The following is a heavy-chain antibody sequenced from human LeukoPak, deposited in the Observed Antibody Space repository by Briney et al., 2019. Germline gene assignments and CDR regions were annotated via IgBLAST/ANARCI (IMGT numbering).Heavy chain of an antibody. J-gene: IGHJ4*02. CDR3: AKVAMINFYYFDY. D-gene: IGHD2-2*01. V-gene: IGHV3-30*02. CDR2: IRYDGSNK. Sequence: GGSLRLSCAGSGFTFSSYGMHWVGQAPGKGLEGVAFIRYDGSNKYYADSVKGRFTISRDNSKNTLYLQMNSLRAEDTAVYYCAKVAMINFYYFDYWGQGTLVTVSS. CDR1: GFTFSSYG.